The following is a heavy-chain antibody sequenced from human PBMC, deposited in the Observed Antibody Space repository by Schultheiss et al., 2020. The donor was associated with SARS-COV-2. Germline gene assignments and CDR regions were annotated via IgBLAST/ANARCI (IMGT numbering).Heavy chain of an antibody. CDR3: AREEPIYGDYPYYYYYYGMDV. D-gene: IGHD4-17*01. CDR2: INPNSGGT. CDR1: GYTFRSYG. Sequence: ASVKVSCKTSGYTFRSYGISWVRQAPGQGLEWMGIINPNSGGTNYSQKFQGRVTMTRDTSISTAYMELSRLRSDDTAVYYCAREEPIYGDYPYYYYYYGMDVWGQGTTVTVSS. V-gene: IGHV1-2*02. J-gene: IGHJ6*02.